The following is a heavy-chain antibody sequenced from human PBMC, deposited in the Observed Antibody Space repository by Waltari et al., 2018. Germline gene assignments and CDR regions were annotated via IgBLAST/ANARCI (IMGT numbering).Heavy chain of an antibody. CDR1: TSYY. CDR2: INPSGGST. V-gene: IGHV1-46*03. Sequence: TSYYMHWVRQAPGQGLEWMGIINPSGGSTSYAQKFQGRVTMTRDTSTSTVYMELSSLRSEDTAVYYCARGAYSSGWNYYFDYWGQGTLVTVSS. CDR3: ARGAYSSGWNYYFDY. D-gene: IGHD6-19*01. J-gene: IGHJ4*02.